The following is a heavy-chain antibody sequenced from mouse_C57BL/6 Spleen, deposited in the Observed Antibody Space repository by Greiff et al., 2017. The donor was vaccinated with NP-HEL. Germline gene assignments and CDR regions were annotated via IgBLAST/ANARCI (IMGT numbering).Heavy chain of an antibody. CDR1: GYTFTSYD. D-gene: IGHD2-4*01. V-gene: IGHV1-85*01. Sequence: VQVVESGPELVKPGASVKLSCKAAGYTFTSYDINWVKQRPGQGLEWIGWIYPRDGSTKYNEKFKGKATLTVDTSSNTAYMEHHSLTSEDSAVYFCARYDYDGDYYAMDYWGQGTSVTVSS. J-gene: IGHJ4*01. CDR2: IYPRDGST. CDR3: ARYDYDGDYYAMDY.